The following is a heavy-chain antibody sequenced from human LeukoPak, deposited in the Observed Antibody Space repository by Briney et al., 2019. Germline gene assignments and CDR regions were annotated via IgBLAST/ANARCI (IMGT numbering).Heavy chain of an antibody. CDR3: ARVFSSNSYYFDY. D-gene: IGHD6-6*01. CDR1: GFTFSSYA. CDR2: ISYDGSNK. V-gene: IGHV3-30-3*01. Sequence: QSGGSLRLSCAASGFTFSSYAMHWVRQAPGKGLEWVAVISYDGSNKYYADSVKGRFTISRDNSKNTLYLQMNSLRAEDTAVYYCARVFSSNSYYFDYWGQGTLVTVSS. J-gene: IGHJ4*02.